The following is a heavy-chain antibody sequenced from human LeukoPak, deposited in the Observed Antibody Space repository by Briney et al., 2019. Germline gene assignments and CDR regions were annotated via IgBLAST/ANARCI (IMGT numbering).Heavy chain of an antibody. CDR1: GYTFTSYG. CDR2: ISAYNGNT. V-gene: IGHV1-18*01. CDR3: GRGPGADMVDMLDYYDYMDV. D-gene: IGHD5-18*01. J-gene: IGHJ6*03. Sequence: GASVKVSCKASGYTFTSYGISWVPQAPGQGLEWMGWISAYNGNTNYAQKLQGRVTMTTDTSTSTAYMELRSLRSDDSAVYYCGRGPGADMVDMLDYYDYMDVWGKGTTVTVSS.